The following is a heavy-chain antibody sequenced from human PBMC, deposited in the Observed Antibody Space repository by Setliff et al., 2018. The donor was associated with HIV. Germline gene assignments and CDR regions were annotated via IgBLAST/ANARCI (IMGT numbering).Heavy chain of an antibody. Sequence: GASVKVSCKASGYTFTGYYMHWVRQAPGQGLEWMGWINPNSGGTNYAQKFQGRVTMTRDTSISTAYMELSRPRSDDTAVYYCARDGGPYGDYGGGAFDIWGQGTMVTVSS. J-gene: IGHJ3*02. CDR2: INPNSGGT. V-gene: IGHV1-2*02. CDR1: GYTFTGYY. D-gene: IGHD4-17*01. CDR3: ARDGGPYGDYGGGAFDI.